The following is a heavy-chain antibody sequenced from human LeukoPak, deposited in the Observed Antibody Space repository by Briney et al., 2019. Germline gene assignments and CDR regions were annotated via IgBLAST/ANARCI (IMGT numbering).Heavy chain of an antibody. V-gene: IGHV4-4*02. CDR3: ARVLGYDYLFDY. CDR1: GGSISSSNW. CDR2: IYHSGST. D-gene: IGHD5-12*01. Sequence: SETLSLTCAVSGGSISSSNWWSWVRQPPGKGLEWIGEIYHSGSTNYNPSLKSRVTISVDKSKNQFSLELSSVTAADTAVYYCARVLGYDYLFDYWGQGTLVTVSS. J-gene: IGHJ4*02.